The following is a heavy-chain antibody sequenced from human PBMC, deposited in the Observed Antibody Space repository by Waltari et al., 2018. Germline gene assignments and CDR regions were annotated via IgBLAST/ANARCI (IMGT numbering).Heavy chain of an antibody. CDR1: GFTLGSYW. V-gene: IGHV3-7*03. Sequence: LVESGGDLVRPGGSLRLSCAASGFTLGSYWMGWVRRAPGKGLGWGANINYDGSAEWYGGSVSGRLTVSRDNAKNSLYLEMNNGRVDDTAVYYCAGGSAYYVRGWDLWGPGTLVTVSS. D-gene: IGHD6-19*01. CDR2: INYDGSAE. J-gene: IGHJ4*02. CDR3: AGGSAYYVRGWDL.